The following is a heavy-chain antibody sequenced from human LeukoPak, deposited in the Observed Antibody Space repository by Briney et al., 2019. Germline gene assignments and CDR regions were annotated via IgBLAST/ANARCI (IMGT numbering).Heavy chain of an antibody. D-gene: IGHD6-13*01. Sequence: SETLSLTCAVSGGSISSGGYYWSWIRQHPGKGLEWIGYIYYSGSTYYNPSLKSRVTISVDTSKNQFSLKLSSVTAADTAVYYCAGWHVGSSWDAVGYYYYGMDVWGQGTTVTVSS. CDR3: AGWHVGSSWDAVGYYYYGMDV. CDR1: GGSISSGGYY. CDR2: IYYSGST. V-gene: IGHV4-31*11. J-gene: IGHJ6*02.